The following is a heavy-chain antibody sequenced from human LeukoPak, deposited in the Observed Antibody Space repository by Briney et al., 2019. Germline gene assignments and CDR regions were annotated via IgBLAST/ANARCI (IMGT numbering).Heavy chain of an antibody. V-gene: IGHV3-48*04. CDR1: GFTFSSYS. D-gene: IGHD3-22*01. CDR3: ASHSSGAYYYRN. CDR2: ISSGSSTI. J-gene: IGHJ4*02. Sequence: PGGSLRLSCAASGFTFSSYSMNWVRQAPGKGLEWVSYISSGSSTIYYADSVKGRFTISRDNAKNSLYLQMNILRAEDTAVYYCASHSSGAYYYRNWGQGTLVTVSS.